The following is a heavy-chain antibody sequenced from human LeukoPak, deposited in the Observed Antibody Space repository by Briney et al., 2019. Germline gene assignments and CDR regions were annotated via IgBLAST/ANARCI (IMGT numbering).Heavy chain of an antibody. D-gene: IGHD3-22*01. CDR2: MYLSGTT. CDR3: AGLVGRYSSGLYYYYFDY. Sequence: SGTLSLTCTVSGDSISSLDLWSWVRQPPGKGLEWIGEMYLSGTTHSNPSVKSRVTISIDKSKNQFFLNLSSVTAADTAVYYCAGLVGRYSSGLYYYYFDYWGQGTLVTVSS. V-gene: IGHV4-4*02. CDR1: GDSISSLDL. J-gene: IGHJ4*02.